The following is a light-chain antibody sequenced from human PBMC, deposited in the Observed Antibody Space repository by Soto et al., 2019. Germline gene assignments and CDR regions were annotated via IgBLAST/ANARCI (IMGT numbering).Light chain of an antibody. J-gene: IGLJ1*01. CDR2: DVS. Sequence: QSALTQPRSVSGSPGQSVTISCTGTSSDVGGYNYVSWYQQHPGKAPKLMIYDVSKRPSGVPDRFSGSKSGNTASLTISGLQAEDEADYYCCSDAGSYYVFGTGTKAHRP. V-gene: IGLV2-11*01. CDR1: SSDVGGYNY. CDR3: CSDAGSYYV.